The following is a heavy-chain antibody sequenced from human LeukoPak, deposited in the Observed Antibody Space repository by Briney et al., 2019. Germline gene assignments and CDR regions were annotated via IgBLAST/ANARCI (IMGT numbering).Heavy chain of an antibody. Sequence: GGSLRLSCAASGFTFSSYWMSWVRQAPGKGLEWVANIKQDGSEKYYVDSVKGRFTISRDNAKNSLYLQMNSLRAEDTSVYYCARDRTTRSLDYWGQGTLVTVSS. D-gene: IGHD1-1*01. CDR3: ARDRTTRSLDY. CDR1: GFTFSSYW. CDR2: IKQDGSEK. V-gene: IGHV3-7*01. J-gene: IGHJ4*02.